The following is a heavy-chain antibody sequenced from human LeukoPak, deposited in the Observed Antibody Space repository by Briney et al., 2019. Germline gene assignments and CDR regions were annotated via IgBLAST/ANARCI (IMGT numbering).Heavy chain of an antibody. CDR3: ATHDTLVGVL. D-gene: IGHD1-26*01. Sequence: GGSLRLSCTASGFSFSRNAMNWVRQPPGKGLEWVSGVGATNSDTSYAVSVRGRFAISRDNSKNTVSLMMNNLRVDDTAMYYCATHDTLVGVLWGLGTPVTVSS. CDR2: VGATNSDT. J-gene: IGHJ4*02. V-gene: IGHV3-23*01. CDR1: GFSFSRNA.